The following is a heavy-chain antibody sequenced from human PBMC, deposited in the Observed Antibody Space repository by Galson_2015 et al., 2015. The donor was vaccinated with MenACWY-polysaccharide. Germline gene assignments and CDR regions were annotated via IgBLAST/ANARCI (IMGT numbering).Heavy chain of an antibody. V-gene: IGHV3-23*01. D-gene: IGHD6-13*01. CDR3: AKVGPRSSWTMGIDY. CDR1: GFTFSSYA. Sequence: SLRLSCAASGFTFSSYAMSWVRQAPGKGLEWVSAISVGGGGTYYADSVKGRFTISRDTSKNTLYLQMTSLTAEDTAVYYCAKVGPRSSWTMGIDYWGQGTLVTVSS. CDR2: ISVGGGGT. J-gene: IGHJ4*02.